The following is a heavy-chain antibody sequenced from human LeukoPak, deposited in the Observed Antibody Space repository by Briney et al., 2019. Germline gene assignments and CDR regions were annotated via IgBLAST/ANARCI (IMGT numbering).Heavy chain of an antibody. CDR2: INANNGNT. D-gene: IGHD6-13*01. V-gene: IGHV1-18*01. CDR3: ARGPIAAAGDF. CDR1: GYTFTNYG. Sequence: ASVKVSCKASGYTFTNYGITWVRQAPGQGLEWMGRINANNGNTNYAQNLQGRVTMTRDTSTSTAYMELRSLRSDDTAVYYCARGPIAAAGDFWGQGTLVTVSS. J-gene: IGHJ4*02.